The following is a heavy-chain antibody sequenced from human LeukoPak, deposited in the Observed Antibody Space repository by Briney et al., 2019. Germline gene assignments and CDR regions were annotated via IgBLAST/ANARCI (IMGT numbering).Heavy chain of an antibody. D-gene: IGHD3-22*01. V-gene: IGHV1-69*05. J-gene: IGHJ5*02. Sequence: SVKVSCKASGGTFSSYAISWVRQAPGQGLEWMGRIIPTFGTANYAQKFQGRVTITTDESTSTAYMELSSLRSEDTAVYYCARGYYYDSSGYYWSFDPWGQGTLVTVSS. CDR3: ARGYYYDSSGYYWSFDP. CDR1: GGTFSSYA. CDR2: IIPTFGTA.